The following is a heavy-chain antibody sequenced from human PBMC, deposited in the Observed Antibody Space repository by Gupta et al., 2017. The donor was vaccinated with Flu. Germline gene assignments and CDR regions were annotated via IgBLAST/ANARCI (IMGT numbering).Heavy chain of an antibody. D-gene: IGHD6-6*01. J-gene: IGHJ4*02. CDR3: ARQSSGGSSRDLDY. Sequence: SPSFQGHVTISADKSISTAYLQWSSLKASDTAMYYCARQSSGGSSRDLDYWGQGTLVTVSS. V-gene: IGHV5-10-1*01.